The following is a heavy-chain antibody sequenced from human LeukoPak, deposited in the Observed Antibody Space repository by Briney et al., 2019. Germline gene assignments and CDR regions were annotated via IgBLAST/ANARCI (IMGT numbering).Heavy chain of an antibody. Sequence: PSETLSLTCAVYGGSFSGYYWSWIRQPPGKGLEWIGEINHSGSTNYNPSLKSRVTISVDTSKNQFSLKLSSVTAADTAIYYCARVGGMTTINNDPFDIWGQGTMVTVSS. CDR1: GGSFSGYY. J-gene: IGHJ3*02. V-gene: IGHV4-34*01. CDR2: INHSGST. D-gene: IGHD4-4*01. CDR3: ARVGGMTTINNDPFDI.